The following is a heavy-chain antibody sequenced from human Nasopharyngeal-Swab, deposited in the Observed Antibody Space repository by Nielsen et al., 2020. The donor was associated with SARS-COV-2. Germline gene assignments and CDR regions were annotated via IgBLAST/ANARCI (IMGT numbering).Heavy chain of an antibody. CDR1: GFTFSSYA. CDR3: ARDYYDSSGSAKGNDY. J-gene: IGHJ4*02. D-gene: IGHD3-22*01. CDR2: INWNGGST. Sequence: GESLKISCAASGFTFSSYAMSWVRQAPGKGLEWVSGINWNGGSTGYADSVKGRFTISRDNAKNSLYLQMNSLRAEDTALYYCARDYYDSSGSAKGNDYWGQGTLVTVSS. V-gene: IGHV3-20*04.